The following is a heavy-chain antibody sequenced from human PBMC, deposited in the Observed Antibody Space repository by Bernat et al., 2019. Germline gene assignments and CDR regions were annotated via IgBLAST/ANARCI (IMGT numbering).Heavy chain of an antibody. Sequence: EVQLVESGGDLVQPGGSLRLSCAASGFTFSSYAMHWVRQAPGKGLEYVSAISSNGGSTYYANSVKGRFTISRDNSKNTLYLQMGSLRAEDMAVYYCARGDIVVVVAATLFGGMDVWGQGTTVTVSS. J-gene: IGHJ6*02. D-gene: IGHD2-15*01. CDR3: ARGDIVVVVAATLFGGMDV. V-gene: IGHV3-64*01. CDR2: ISSNGGST. CDR1: GFTFSSYA.